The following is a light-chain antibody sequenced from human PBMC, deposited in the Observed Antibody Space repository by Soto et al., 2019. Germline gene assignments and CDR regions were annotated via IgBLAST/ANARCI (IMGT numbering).Light chain of an antibody. Sequence: EIVLTQSPGTLSLSPGERATLSCRASQSVSSSYLAWYQQKPGQAPRLLIYGASSRATGIPDRFSGSGSGTDLTLTISRLEPEDFAVYYCQQYGSSPGTFGQGPKVEIK. CDR1: QSVSSSY. CDR2: GAS. V-gene: IGKV3-20*01. CDR3: QQYGSSPGT. J-gene: IGKJ1*01.